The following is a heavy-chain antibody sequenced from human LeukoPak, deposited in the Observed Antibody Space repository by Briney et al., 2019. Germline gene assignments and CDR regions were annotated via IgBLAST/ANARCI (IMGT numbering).Heavy chain of an antibody. J-gene: IGHJ4*02. D-gene: IGHD3-22*01. Sequence: AGSLTLSCAASGFTFSSYAMSWVRQAPGKGLEWVSTITYSGGNTYYADSVKGRFTISRDNSKNTLYLQMNSLRAEDTAVYYCAKDQGGGIVVVNLDYWGQGTLVPVSS. V-gene: IGHV3-23*01. CDR3: AKDQGGGIVVVNLDY. CDR2: ITYSGGNT. CDR1: GFTFSSYA.